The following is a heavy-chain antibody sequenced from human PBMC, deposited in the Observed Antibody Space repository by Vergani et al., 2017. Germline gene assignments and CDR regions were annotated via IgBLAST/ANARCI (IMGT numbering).Heavy chain of an antibody. D-gene: IGHD4-23*01. V-gene: IGHV3-23*04. CDR3: AKGHNGGNSAVAHDH. CDR1: GFTFSSYS. Sequence: EVQLVESGGGLVQPGGSLRLSCAASGFTFSSYSMNWVRQAPGKGLEWVSAISGSGGSTYSADSVKGRFTISRNKSKNTLYLQMNSLRAEDTAVYYCAKGHNGGNSAVAHDHWGQGTLVTVSS. J-gene: IGHJ5*02. CDR2: ISGSGGST.